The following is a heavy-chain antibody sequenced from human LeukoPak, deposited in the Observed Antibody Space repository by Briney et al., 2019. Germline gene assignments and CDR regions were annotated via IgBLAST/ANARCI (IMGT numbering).Heavy chain of an antibody. CDR2: IYYSGST. CDR3: ARGQGTVTTH. Sequence: PSETLSLACTVSGGSISSSSYYWGWIRQPPGKGLEWIGSIYYSGSTYYNPSLKSRVTISVDTSKNQFSLKLSSVTAADTAVYYCARGQGTVTTHWGQGTLVTVSS. D-gene: IGHD4-11*01. CDR1: GGSISSSSYY. J-gene: IGHJ4*02. V-gene: IGHV4-39*01.